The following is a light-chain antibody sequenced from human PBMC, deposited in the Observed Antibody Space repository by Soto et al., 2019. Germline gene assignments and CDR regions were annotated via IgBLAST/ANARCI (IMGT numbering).Light chain of an antibody. Sequence: QSALTQTASVSGSPGQSITISCTGTSSDVGGYNYVSWYQQYPGKAPXLMIYXVINRXXXXSNRFXGSKSGXTXSXTIXGXXXXXXXXXYCSSYRTISSAVVFGGGTKLTVL. CDR3: SSYRTISSAVV. J-gene: IGLJ2*01. CDR2: XVI. V-gene: IGLV2-14*01. CDR1: SSDVGGYNY.